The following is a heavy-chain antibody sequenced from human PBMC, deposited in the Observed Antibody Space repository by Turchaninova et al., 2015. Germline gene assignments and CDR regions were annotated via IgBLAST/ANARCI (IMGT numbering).Heavy chain of an antibody. CDR3: ARNLPNLLYGMDV. J-gene: IGHJ6*02. CDR2: GYVNGDT. D-gene: IGHD2-2*01. CDR1: GDSSSSRNW. Sequence: GPGLVKPSGTLFLTCAVSGDSSSSRNWWSGVRQPPGKGLEWVGEGYVNGDTNYNPSLKSRATVSVDKSTNQIFMELTSVTAADTGVYYCARNLPNLLYGMDVWGQGTTVTVSS. V-gene: IGHV4-4*02.